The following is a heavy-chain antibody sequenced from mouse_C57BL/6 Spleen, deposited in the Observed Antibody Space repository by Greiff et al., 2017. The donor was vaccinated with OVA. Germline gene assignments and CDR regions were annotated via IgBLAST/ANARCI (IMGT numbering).Heavy chain of an antibody. J-gene: IGHJ2*01. D-gene: IGHD1-1*01. V-gene: IGHV2-2*01. Sequence: VQLQQSGPGLVQPSQSLSITCTVSGFSLTSYGVHWVRQSPGKGLEWLGVIWSGGSTDYNAAFISRLSISKDNSKSQVFFKMNSLQADDTAIDYGARLGYGSKGFDYWGQGTTLTVSS. CDR1: GFSLTSYG. CDR2: IWSGGST. CDR3: ARLGYGSKGFDY.